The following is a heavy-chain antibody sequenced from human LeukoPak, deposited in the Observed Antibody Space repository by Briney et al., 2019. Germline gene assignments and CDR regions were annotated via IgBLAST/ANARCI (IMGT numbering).Heavy chain of an antibody. D-gene: IGHD6-13*01. CDR1: GGSISSYY. Sequence: SETLSLTCTVSGGSISSYYWSWIRQPPGKGLEWTGYIYYSGSTNYNPSLKSRVTISVDTSKNQFSLKLSSVTAADTAVYYCARDSSSWYPYWYFDLWGRGTLVTVSS. J-gene: IGHJ2*01. V-gene: IGHV4-59*01. CDR2: IYYSGST. CDR3: ARDSSSWYPYWYFDL.